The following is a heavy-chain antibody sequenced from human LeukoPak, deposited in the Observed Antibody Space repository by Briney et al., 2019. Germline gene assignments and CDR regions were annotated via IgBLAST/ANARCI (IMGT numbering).Heavy chain of an antibody. CDR2: SYYSGTT. V-gene: IGHV4-59*02. J-gene: IGHJ4*02. Sequence: PSQTLCLTCTVSGRSVVSYYWSWIRQPPAKGLEWIGYSYYSGTTNYNPSLKGRVTISVDTSKNQFSLRLNSVTAADTAVYYCARVRGGTGWDFDYWGQGTLVTVSS. CDR3: ARVRGGTGWDFDY. D-gene: IGHD6-19*01. CDR1: GRSVVSYY.